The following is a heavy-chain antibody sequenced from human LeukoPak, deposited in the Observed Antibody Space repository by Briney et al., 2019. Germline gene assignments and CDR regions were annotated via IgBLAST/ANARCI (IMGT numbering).Heavy chain of an antibody. J-gene: IGHJ6*02. Sequence: GRSLRLSCTASGFTFSDHSMSWVRQAPGKGLEWVGFIRSDAYGGTTEYAASVKGRFTISRDYSRAIAYLQMSSLKTEHTALYYCARGPIHLWLYYVMAVGGQETTVTV. CDR1: GFTFSDHS. V-gene: IGHV3-49*04. CDR3: ARGPIHLWLYYVMAV. D-gene: IGHD5-18*01. CDR2: IRSDAYGGTT.